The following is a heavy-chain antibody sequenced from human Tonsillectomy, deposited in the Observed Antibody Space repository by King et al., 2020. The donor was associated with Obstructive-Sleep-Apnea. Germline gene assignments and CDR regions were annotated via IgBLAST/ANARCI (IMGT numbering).Heavy chain of an antibody. CDR3: AKLVGGAPNAFDI. D-gene: IGHD1-1*01. CDR1: GFSLSRYW. V-gene: IGHV3-74*01. J-gene: IGHJ3*02. Sequence: VQLVESGGGLVQSGGSLRLSCAASGFSLSRYWMHWVRQAPGKGLVWVSRINSDGRNTTYADSVKGRFTISRDNAKNTLYLQMNSLRAEDTAIYYCAKLVGGAPNAFDIWGQGTMVTVSS. CDR2: INSDGRNT.